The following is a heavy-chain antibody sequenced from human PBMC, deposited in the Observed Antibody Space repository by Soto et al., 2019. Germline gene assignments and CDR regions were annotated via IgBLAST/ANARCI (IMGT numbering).Heavy chain of an antibody. CDR3: ARVRSGSYQLRYNDAFDI. D-gene: IGHD1-26*01. V-gene: IGHV1-69*12. CDR2: IIPIFGTA. J-gene: IGHJ3*02. CDR1: GGTFSSYA. Sequence: QVQLVQSGAEVKKPGSSVKVSCKASGGTFSSYAISWVRQAPGQGLEWMGGIIPIFGTANYAQKFQGRVTITADXXTXTDXMELSSLRSEDTAVYYCARVRSGSYQLRYNDAFDIWGQGTMVTVSS.